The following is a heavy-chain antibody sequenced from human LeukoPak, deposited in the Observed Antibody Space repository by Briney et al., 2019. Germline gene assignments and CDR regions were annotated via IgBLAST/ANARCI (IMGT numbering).Heavy chain of an antibody. V-gene: IGHV3-64*02. CDR1: GFSFRNYA. CDR3: TRDGGSFCDFDY. CDR2: INTDGRIT. Sequence: GGSLGLSCVASGFSFRNYAIHWVRQAPGKGLEYVSVINTDGRITYYADSVKGRFTISRDNSKNTVYLQMGSLRGEDMAVCYCTRDGGSFCDFDYWGQGALVTVSS. D-gene: IGHD1-26*01. J-gene: IGHJ4*02.